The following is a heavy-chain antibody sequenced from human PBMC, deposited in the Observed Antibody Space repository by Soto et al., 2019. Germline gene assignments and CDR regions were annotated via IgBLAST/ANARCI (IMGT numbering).Heavy chain of an antibody. J-gene: IGHJ4*02. CDR3: ARGPSGDKVHY. D-gene: IGHD7-27*01. Sequence: SEMLSLTCAVSGCSISTGEYNWAWIRQPPGKGLEWIGHIFHSGNPYYNPSLKSQVAISLDTSKNHFSLTLSSVTAADTAVYYCARGPSGDKVHYWGQGALVAV. CDR2: IFHSGNP. V-gene: IGHV4-30-2*05. CDR1: GCSISTGEYN.